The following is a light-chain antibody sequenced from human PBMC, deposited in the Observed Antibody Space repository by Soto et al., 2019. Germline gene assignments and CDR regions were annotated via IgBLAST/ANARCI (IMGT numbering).Light chain of an antibody. Sequence: DLQLTQSPSFLSASVGDRVTITCRASQGISSYLAWYQQKPGKAPKLLIYAASTLQSGVPSRFSGSGSGTEFTLTISSLQPEDFATYFCQQSYYTPLTFGGGTKVEIK. CDR3: QQSYYTPLT. CDR2: AAS. V-gene: IGKV1-9*01. J-gene: IGKJ4*01. CDR1: QGISSY.